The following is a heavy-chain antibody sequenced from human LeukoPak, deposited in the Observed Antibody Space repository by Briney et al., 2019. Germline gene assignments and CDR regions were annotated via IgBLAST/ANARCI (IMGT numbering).Heavy chain of an antibody. CDR1: GSTFSSYA. J-gene: IGHJ4*02. CDR2: ISGSGGST. D-gene: IGHD5-18*01. CDR3: AKSVGYSYGSYFDY. V-gene: IGHV3-23*01. Sequence: GGSLRLSCAASGSTFSSYAMGWVRQAPGKGLEWVSAISGSGGSTYYADSVKGRFTISRDNSKNTLYLQMNSLRAEDTAVYYCAKSVGYSYGSYFDYWGQGTLVTVSS.